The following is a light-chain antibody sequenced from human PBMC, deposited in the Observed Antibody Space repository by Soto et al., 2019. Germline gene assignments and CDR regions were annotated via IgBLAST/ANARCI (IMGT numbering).Light chain of an antibody. Sequence: EIILTQSPATLYVSPGERATLSCRASQSLTSNLAWYQQRPGQAPRLLIYDTSTRATDIPARFSGSGSGTEFTLTIASLQSEDFAVYYCQKYNSAPWTFGQGTKVEIK. CDR2: DTS. CDR1: QSLTSN. V-gene: IGKV3-15*01. J-gene: IGKJ1*01. CDR3: QKYNSAPWT.